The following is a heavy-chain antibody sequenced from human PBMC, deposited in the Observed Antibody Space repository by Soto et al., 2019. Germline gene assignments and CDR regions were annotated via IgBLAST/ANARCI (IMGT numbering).Heavy chain of an antibody. D-gene: IGHD2-15*01. Sequence: SETLSLTCTVSGGSISSYYWSWIRQPPGKGLEWIGYIYYSGSTNYNPSLKSRVTISVDTSKNQFSLKLSSVTAADTAVYYCARGVLGYCSGGSCSHDDFDIWGQGTMVTVSS. CDR2: IYYSGST. CDR1: GGSISSYY. J-gene: IGHJ3*02. V-gene: IGHV4-59*01. CDR3: ARGVLGYCSGGSCSHDDFDI.